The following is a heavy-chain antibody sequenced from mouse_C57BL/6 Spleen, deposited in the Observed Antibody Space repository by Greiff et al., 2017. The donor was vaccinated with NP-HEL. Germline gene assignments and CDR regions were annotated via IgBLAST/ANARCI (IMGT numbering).Heavy chain of an antibody. Sequence: VKLQQPGAELVKPGASVKLSCKASGYTFTSYWMHWVKQRPGQGLEWIGMIHPNSGSTNYNEKFKSKATLTVDKSSSTAYMQLSSLTSEDSAVYYCASWPYYYGSSYDWYFDVWGTGTTVTVSS. J-gene: IGHJ1*03. D-gene: IGHD1-1*01. CDR2: IHPNSGST. V-gene: IGHV1-64*01. CDR1: GYTFTSYW. CDR3: ASWPYYYGSSYDWYFDV.